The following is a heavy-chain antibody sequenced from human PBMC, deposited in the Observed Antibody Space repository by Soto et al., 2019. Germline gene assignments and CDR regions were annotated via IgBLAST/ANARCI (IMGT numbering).Heavy chain of an antibody. CDR1: GGSISSSSYY. Sequence: PSETLSLTCTVSGGSISSSSYYWGWIRQPPGKGLERIGSIYYSGSTYYNPSLKSRVTISVDTSKNQFSLKLSSVTAADTAVYYCARQVQGRVATIINYWGQGTLVTVSS. CDR3: ARQVQGRVATIINY. CDR2: IYYSGST. J-gene: IGHJ4*02. D-gene: IGHD5-12*01. V-gene: IGHV4-39*01.